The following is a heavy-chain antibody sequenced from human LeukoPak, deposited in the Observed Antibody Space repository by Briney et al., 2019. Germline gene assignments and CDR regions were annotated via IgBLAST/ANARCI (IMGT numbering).Heavy chain of an antibody. D-gene: IGHD6-19*01. J-gene: IGHJ5*02. CDR1: GFTVSSNY. CDR2: IYSRGST. CDR3: AREMLAAVAAQS. Sequence: GGSLRLSCAASGFTVSSNYMSWVRQAPGKGLVWVSVIYSRGSTYYADSVKGRFTISRDNSKNTLYLQMNSLRAEDTAVYYCAREMLAAVAAQSWGQGTLVTVSS. V-gene: IGHV3-53*01.